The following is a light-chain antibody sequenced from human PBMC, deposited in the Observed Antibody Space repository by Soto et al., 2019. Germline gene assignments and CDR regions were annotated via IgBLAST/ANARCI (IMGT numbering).Light chain of an antibody. Sequence: QSVLTQPASVSGSPGQSITISCTATSSDVGAYNYVSWYQQHPGKAPKLMISEVSNRPSGVSNRFSGSKSGNTASLTISGLQADDEADYYCSSYTSSSTYVFGTGTKVTVL. CDR3: SSYTSSSTYV. J-gene: IGLJ1*01. CDR1: SSDVGAYNY. CDR2: EVS. V-gene: IGLV2-14*01.